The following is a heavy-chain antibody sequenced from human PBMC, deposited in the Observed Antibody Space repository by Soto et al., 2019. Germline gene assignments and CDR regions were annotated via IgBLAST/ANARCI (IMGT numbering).Heavy chain of an antibody. CDR3: AKRRGEGYFDL. D-gene: IGHD3-10*01. CDR1: GFTFSNFV. J-gene: IGHJ2*01. CDR2: IGGTSGST. V-gene: IGHV3-23*01. Sequence: AGGSLRLSCAASGFTFSNFVMSWVRRAPGKGLEWVSAIGGTSGSTYYADSVKGRFTISRDNSKNTLSLQMNSLRAEDTAVYYCAKRRGEGYFDLWGRGTLVTVSS.